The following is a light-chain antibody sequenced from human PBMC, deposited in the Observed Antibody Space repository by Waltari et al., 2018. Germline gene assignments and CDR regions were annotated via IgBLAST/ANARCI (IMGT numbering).Light chain of an antibody. V-gene: IGLV3-1*01. CDR3: QAWDRNTAI. Sequence: SYELTQTPSVSVSPGQTASITCPGDKLGDKYVCWYQQKPGQSPVLVIYQDDKRPSGIPERFSGSNSENTASLTISGTQAMDEADYYCQAWDRNTAIFGGGTKLTVL. CDR2: QDD. CDR1: KLGDKY. J-gene: IGLJ2*01.